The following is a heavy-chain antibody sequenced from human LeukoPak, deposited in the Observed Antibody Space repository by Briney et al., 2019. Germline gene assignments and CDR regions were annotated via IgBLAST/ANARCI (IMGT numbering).Heavy chain of an antibody. Sequence: SETLSLTCAVYGESFSGYYWSWIRQPPGKGLEWIGEINHSGSTNYNSSLKSRVTISVDTSKKQFSLKLSSVTAADTAVYYCARRLGRKFGERFYYYYYMDVWGKGTTVTISS. D-gene: IGHD3-10*01. J-gene: IGHJ6*03. CDR2: INHSGST. CDR1: GESFSGYY. V-gene: IGHV4-34*01. CDR3: ARRLGRKFGERFYYYYYMDV.